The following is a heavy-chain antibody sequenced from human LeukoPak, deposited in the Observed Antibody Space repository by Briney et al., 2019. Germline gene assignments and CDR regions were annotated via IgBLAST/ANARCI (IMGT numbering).Heavy chain of an antibody. CDR2: INPNSGGT. J-gene: IGHJ5*02. D-gene: IGHD3-9*01. Sequence: ASVKVSCKASGYTFTGYYMHWVRQAPGQGLEWMGWINPNSGGTNYAQKFQGRVTMTRDTSISTAYMELSRLRSDDTAVYYCARASVSLKLRYFDWLRNLGFFDPWGQGTLVTVSS. CDR1: GYTFTGYY. V-gene: IGHV1-2*02. CDR3: ARASVSLKLRYFDWLRNLGFFDP.